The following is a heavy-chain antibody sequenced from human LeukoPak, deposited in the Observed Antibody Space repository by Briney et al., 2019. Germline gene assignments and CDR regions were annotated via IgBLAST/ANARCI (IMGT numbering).Heavy chain of an antibody. D-gene: IGHD2-15*01. CDR2: FNPDGI. J-gene: IGHJ4*02. CDR3: AKDYARGGCSLAHCNPIDS. CDR1: GFTFSTFA. V-gene: IGHV3-23*01. Sequence: PGGSLRLSCAASGFTFSTFAMTWVRQAPGKGLEWVSTFNPDGIHNADSVKGRFAISRDDSMSTLFLQMNSLRAEDTVIYYCAKDYARGGCSLAHCNPIDSWGQGTLVTVSS.